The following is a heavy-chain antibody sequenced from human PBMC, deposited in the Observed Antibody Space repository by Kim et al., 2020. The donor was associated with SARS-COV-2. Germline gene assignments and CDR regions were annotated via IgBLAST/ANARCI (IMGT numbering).Heavy chain of an antibody. CDR1: GFTFSSYA. CDR2: ISGSGANT. D-gene: IGHD2-8*02. J-gene: IGHJ6*02. V-gene: IGHV3-23*01. CDR3: AKSLGYGWHFYYYYGMDV. Sequence: GGSLRLSCAATGFTFSSYAMSWVSQAPGKGLEWVSAISGSGANTYYADSVRGRFTISRDKSKNTLYLQMNSLRAEDTAVYYCAKSLGYGWHFYYYYGMDVWGQGTTVIVSS.